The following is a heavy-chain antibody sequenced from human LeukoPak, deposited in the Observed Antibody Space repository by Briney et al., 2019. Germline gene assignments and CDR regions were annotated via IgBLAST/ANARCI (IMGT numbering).Heavy chain of an antibody. CDR3: ARVVERYYYYYYMDV. CDR1: GGSFSGYY. Sequence: SSETLSLTCAVYGGSFSGYYWSWIRQPPGRGLEWIGEINHSGSTNYNPSLKSRVTISVDTSKNQFSLKLSSVTAADTAVYYCARVVERYYYYYYMDVWGKGTTVTVSS. CDR2: INHSGST. J-gene: IGHJ6*03. D-gene: IGHD1-1*01. V-gene: IGHV4-34*01.